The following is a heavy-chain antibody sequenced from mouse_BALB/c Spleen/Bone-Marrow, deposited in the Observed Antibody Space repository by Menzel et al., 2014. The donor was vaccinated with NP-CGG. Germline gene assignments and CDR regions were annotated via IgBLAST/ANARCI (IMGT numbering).Heavy chain of an antibody. CDR2: INPYNGAT. CDR3: ARERTARATYAMDY. V-gene: IGHV1-31*01. Sequence: VQLQQSGPELVKPGAPVKISCKAPGYSFTGYYMHWVKQSHVKSLEWIGRINPYNGATSYNQNFKDKASLTVDKSSSTAYMELHSLTSEDSAVYYCARERTARATYAMDYWGQGTSVTVSS. CDR1: GYSFTGYY. J-gene: IGHJ4*01. D-gene: IGHD3-1*01.